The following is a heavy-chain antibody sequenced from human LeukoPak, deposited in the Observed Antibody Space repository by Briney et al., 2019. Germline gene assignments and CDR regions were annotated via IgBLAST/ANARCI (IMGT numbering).Heavy chain of an antibody. Sequence: GRSLRLSCAASGFTFSSYGMHWVRQAPGKGLEWVAVIWYDGSNTYYADSVKGRFTISRDNSKNTLYLQMNSLRAEDTAVYYCARVWNSSGYYGIDYWGQGTLVTVSS. D-gene: IGHD3-22*01. J-gene: IGHJ4*02. CDR2: IWYDGSNT. V-gene: IGHV3-33*01. CDR3: ARVWNSSGYYGIDY. CDR1: GFTFSSYG.